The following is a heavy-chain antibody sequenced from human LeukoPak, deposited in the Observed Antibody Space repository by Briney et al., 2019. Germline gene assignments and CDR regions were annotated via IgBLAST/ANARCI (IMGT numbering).Heavy chain of an antibody. Sequence: PSETLSLTCTVSGYSLSSGYYWGWIRQPPGKGLEWIGSIYHSGGTYYNPSLKSRVTISVDTSKNQFSLKLSSVTAADTAVYYCARDRDGTTDYWGQGTLVTVSS. CDR1: GYSLSSGYY. V-gene: IGHV4-38-2*02. CDR2: IYHSGGT. CDR3: ARDRDGTTDY. J-gene: IGHJ4*02. D-gene: IGHD4-17*01.